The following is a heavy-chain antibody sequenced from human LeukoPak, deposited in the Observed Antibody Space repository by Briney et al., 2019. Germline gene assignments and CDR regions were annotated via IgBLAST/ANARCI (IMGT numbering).Heavy chain of an antibody. CDR3: TRNWGSDNWFDP. Sequence: PGGSLRVSCAAYGFTVSSNYMNWVRQAPGKGLEWVSVIYSGGSTYYADSVKGRFNISRDNSKNTLYLQMNSLRAEDTAVYYCTRNWGSDNWFDPWGQGTLVTVSS. CDR1: GFTVSSNY. J-gene: IGHJ5*02. V-gene: IGHV3-53*01. CDR2: IYSGGST. D-gene: IGHD7-27*01.